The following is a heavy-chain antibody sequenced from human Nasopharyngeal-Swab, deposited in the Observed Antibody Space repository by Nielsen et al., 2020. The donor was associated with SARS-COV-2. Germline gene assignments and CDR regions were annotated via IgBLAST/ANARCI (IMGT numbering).Heavy chain of an antibody. CDR1: GFTFSSYG. V-gene: IGHV3-30*03. CDR3: ARDKERAGYSSGWYGL. CDR2: ISYDGSNK. D-gene: IGHD6-19*01. J-gene: IGHJ4*02. Sequence: RGSLRLSCAASGFTFSSYGMHWVRQAPGKGLEWVAVISYDGSNKYYADSVKGRFTISRDNSKNTLYLQMNSLRAEDTAVYYCARDKERAGYSSGWYGLGGQGTLVTVSS.